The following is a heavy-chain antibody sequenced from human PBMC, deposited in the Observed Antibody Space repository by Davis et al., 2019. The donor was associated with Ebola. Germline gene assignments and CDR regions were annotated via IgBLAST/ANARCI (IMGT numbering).Heavy chain of an antibody. CDR1: GFTFSSYE. V-gene: IGHV3-48*03. Sequence: PGGSLRLSCAASGFTFSSYEMNWVRQAPGKGLEWVSYISSSGSTIYYADSVKGRFTISRDNAKNSLYLQMNSVRAEDTAVYYCASGFYYYDMDVWGRGTTVTVSS. D-gene: IGHD3-10*01. CDR2: ISSSGSTI. CDR3: ASGFYYYDMDV. J-gene: IGHJ6*02.